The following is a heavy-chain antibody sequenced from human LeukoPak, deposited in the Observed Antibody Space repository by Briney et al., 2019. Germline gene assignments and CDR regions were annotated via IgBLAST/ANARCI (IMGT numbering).Heavy chain of an antibody. CDR2: ISWNSGSI. Sequence: GGSLRLSCAASGFTFDDYAMHWVRQAPGKGLEWVSGISWNSGSIGYADSVKGRFTISRDNAKNSLYLQMNSLRAEDMALYYCAKGSVKYSSSFVDWFDPWGQGTLVTVSS. D-gene: IGHD6-6*01. CDR3: AKGSVKYSSSFVDWFDP. J-gene: IGHJ5*02. V-gene: IGHV3-9*03. CDR1: GFTFDDYA.